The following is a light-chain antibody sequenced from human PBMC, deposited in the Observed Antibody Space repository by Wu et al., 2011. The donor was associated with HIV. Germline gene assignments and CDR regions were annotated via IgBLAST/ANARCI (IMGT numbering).Light chain of an antibody. Sequence: EIVMTQSPATLSVSPGERATLSCRASQSVTNNLAWYQQIPGQPPRLLIYGASTRATGVPARFSGSGSRTEFTLTISSLQSEDFAIHFCQQYNHWPPTFGPGTKWISN. CDR3: QQYNHWPPT. CDR1: QSVTNN. V-gene: IGKV3-15*01. J-gene: IGKJ3*01. CDR2: GAS.